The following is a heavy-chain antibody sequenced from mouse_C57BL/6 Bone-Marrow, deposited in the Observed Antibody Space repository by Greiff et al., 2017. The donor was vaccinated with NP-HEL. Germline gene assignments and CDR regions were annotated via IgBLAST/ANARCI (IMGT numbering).Heavy chain of an antibody. D-gene: IGHD1-1*01. CDR2: IWTGGGT. J-gene: IGHJ1*03. V-gene: IGHV2-9-1*01. CDR3: ARPTVVAGDWYFDV. Sequence: VQLQQSGPGLVAPSQSLSITCTVSGFSLTSYAISWVRQPPGKGLEWLGVIWTGGGTNYNSALKSRLSISKDNSKSQVFLKMNSLQTDDTARYYCARPTVVAGDWYFDVWGTGTTVTVSS. CDR1: GFSLTSYA.